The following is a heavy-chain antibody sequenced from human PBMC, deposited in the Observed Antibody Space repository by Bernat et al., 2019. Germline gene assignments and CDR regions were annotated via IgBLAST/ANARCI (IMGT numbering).Heavy chain of an antibody. V-gene: IGHV1-3*01. D-gene: IGHD3-22*01. CDR1: GGTFSSYT. CDR2: INAGNGNT. J-gene: IGHJ3*02. CDR3: ARGDSSGHDAFDI. Sequence: QVQLVQSGAEVKKPGSSVKVSCKASGGTFSSYTISWVRQAPGQRLEWMGWINAGNGNTKYSQKFQGRVTITRDTSASTAYMELSSLRSEDTAVYYCARGDSSGHDAFDIWGQGTMVTVSS.